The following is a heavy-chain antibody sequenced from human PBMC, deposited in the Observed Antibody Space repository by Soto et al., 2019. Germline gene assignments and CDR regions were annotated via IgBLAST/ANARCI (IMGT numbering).Heavy chain of an antibody. CDR3: ARTMTARTDDY. CDR2: INPDGSEK. J-gene: IGHJ4*02. Sequence: EVHLVESGGGLVLPGGSLRLSCAASGFTFSSYWMSWVRQTPGKGLEWVGNINPDGSEKYYVDSVRGRFTISRDNAANSLYLQMTSLSAEDTAVYYCARTMTARTDDYWGQGTLVTVSS. D-gene: IGHD3-22*01. V-gene: IGHV3-7*01. CDR1: GFTFSSYW.